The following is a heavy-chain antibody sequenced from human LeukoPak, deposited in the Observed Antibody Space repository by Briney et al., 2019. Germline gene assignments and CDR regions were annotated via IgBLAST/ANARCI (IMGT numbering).Heavy chain of an antibody. CDR1: GYTFTSYY. CDR2: INPSGGST. V-gene: IGHV1-46*01. D-gene: IGHD1-26*01. CDR3: ARDALYSGSYWGFFDY. J-gene: IGHJ4*02. Sequence: ASVKVSCKASGYTFTSYYMHWVRQAPGQGLEWMGIINPSGGSTSYAQKFQGRVTMTRDTSTSTVYMELSSLRSEDTAVYYCARDALYSGSYWGFFDYWGQGTLVTVSS.